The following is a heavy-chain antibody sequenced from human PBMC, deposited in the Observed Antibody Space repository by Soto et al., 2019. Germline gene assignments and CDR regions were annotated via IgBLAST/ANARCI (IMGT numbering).Heavy chain of an antibody. Sequence: TSETLSLTCTVSDGSISSYYWSWIRQPPGKGLEWIGYIYYSGSTNYNPSLKSRVTISVDTSKNQFSLKLSSVTAADTAVYYCAREGSYKNYYYYGMDVWGQGTTVTVSS. J-gene: IGHJ6*02. CDR2: IYYSGST. CDR3: AREGSYKNYYYYGMDV. D-gene: IGHD2-15*01. V-gene: IGHV4-59*01. CDR1: DGSISSYY.